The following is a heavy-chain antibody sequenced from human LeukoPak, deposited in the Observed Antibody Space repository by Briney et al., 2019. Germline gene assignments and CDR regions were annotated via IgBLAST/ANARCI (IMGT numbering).Heavy chain of an antibody. D-gene: IGHD6-19*01. J-gene: IGHJ4*02. V-gene: IGHV4-39*07. CDR1: GGSISRSDYY. CDR2: IYYSGTT. Sequence: PSEALSLTCTVSGGSISRSDYYWGWIRPPPGKGLGWIASIYYSGTTYYNPSLKSRVTMSVDTSKNQVSLKLSSVTAADTALYYCAREVEQWLSPYYFDYWGQGILVTVSS. CDR3: AREVEQWLSPYYFDY.